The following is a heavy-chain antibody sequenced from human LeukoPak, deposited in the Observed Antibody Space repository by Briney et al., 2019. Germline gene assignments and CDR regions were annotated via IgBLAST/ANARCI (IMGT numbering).Heavy chain of an antibody. D-gene: IGHD3-22*01. CDR2: ISYDGSNK. Sequence: GGSLRLSCAASGFTFSSYGMHWVRQAPGKGLEWVAVISYDGSNKYYADSVKGRFTISRDNSKNTLYLQMNSLRAEDTAVYYCAKGGSITMTPWGQGTLVTVSS. CDR3: AKGGSITMTP. J-gene: IGHJ5*02. V-gene: IGHV3-30*18. CDR1: GFTFSSYG.